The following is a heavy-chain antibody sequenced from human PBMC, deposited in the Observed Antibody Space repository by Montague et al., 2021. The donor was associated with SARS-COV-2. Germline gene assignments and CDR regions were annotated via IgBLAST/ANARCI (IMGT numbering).Heavy chain of an antibody. Sequence: CAISGDSDGGEKARCRWEEHTPERQLRRQVVSCYRSKWYNDYAVSVKSRITINPDTSKNQISLQLNSVTPEDTAVYYCARTSASSDYWGQGTLVTVSS. CDR1: GDSDGGEKAR. J-gene: IGHJ4*02. CDR2: SCYRSKWYN. D-gene: IGHD1-26*01. CDR3: ARTSASSDY. V-gene: IGHV6-1*01.